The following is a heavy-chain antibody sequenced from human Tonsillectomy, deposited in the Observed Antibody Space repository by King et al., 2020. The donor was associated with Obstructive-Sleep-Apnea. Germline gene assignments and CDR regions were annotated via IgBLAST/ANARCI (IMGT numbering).Heavy chain of an antibody. V-gene: IGHV3-15*01. J-gene: IGHJ5*02. D-gene: IGHD2-2*01. CDR3: TTDGCSSTSCYDNWFDP. CDR2: IKSKTDGGTT. CDR1: GFTFSNAW. Sequence: VQLVESRGGLVKPGGSLRLSCAASGFTFSNAWMSWVRQAPGKGLEWVGRIKSKTDGGTTDYAAPVKGRFIILREDSKNTLYLQMNSLKTEDTAVYYCTTDGCSSTSCYDNWFDPWGQGTLVTVSS.